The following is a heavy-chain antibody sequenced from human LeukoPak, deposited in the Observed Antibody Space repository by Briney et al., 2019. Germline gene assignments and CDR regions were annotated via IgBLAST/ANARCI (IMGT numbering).Heavy chain of an antibody. V-gene: IGHV4-59*01. CDR2: IYYSGST. Sequence: SETLSLTCTVSGGSISSYYWSWIRQPPGKGLEWIGYIYYSGSTNYNPSLKSRVTMSVDTSKNQFSLKLSSVTAADTAVYYCARDSPGSRIIDYWGQGTLVTVSS. CDR1: GGSISSYY. D-gene: IGHD2/OR15-2a*01. J-gene: IGHJ4*02. CDR3: ARDSPGSRIIDY.